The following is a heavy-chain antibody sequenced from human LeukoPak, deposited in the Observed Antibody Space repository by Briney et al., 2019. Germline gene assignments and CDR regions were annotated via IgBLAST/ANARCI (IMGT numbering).Heavy chain of an antibody. V-gene: IGHV1-2*02. Sequence: ASVKVSCKASGYTFTDYYLHWLRQDPGQGLEWVGWINPNSAGTEYAQESQGRVTMTRDTSNSTAYMELSRLRPDDTAVYYCARAAWSATRKSDSWGQGTRVTVSS. D-gene: IGHD6-13*01. CDR3: ARAAWSATRKSDS. CDR2: INPNSAGT. J-gene: IGHJ5*01. CDR1: GYTFTDYY.